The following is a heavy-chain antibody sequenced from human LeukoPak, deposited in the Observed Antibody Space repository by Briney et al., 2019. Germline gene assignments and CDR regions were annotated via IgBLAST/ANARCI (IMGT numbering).Heavy chain of an antibody. J-gene: IGHJ4*02. Sequence: ASVKVSCKASGYTFTSYYMHWVRQAPGQVLEWMGIINPSGGSTSYAQKFQGRVTMTRDTSTSTVYMELSSLRSEDTAVYYCVGSFTRPEEDIAARPLDYWGQGTLVTVSS. CDR2: INPSGGST. V-gene: IGHV1-46*01. D-gene: IGHD6-6*01. CDR3: VGSFTRPEEDIAARPLDY. CDR1: GYTFTSYY.